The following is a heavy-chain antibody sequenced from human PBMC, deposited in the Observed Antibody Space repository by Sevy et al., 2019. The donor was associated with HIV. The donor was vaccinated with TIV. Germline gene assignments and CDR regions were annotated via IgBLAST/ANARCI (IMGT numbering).Heavy chain of an antibody. CDR3: ARGQGDDYNYGLDV. CDR2: IWFDGSEK. Sequence: GGSLRLSCAASGFAFSTYGLYWVRQAPGKGLEWVAVIWFDGSEKYYADSVKGRFTISRDNSKNTLYLQMNSLTAADTAVYYSARGQGDDYNYGLDVWGQGTTVTVSS. V-gene: IGHV3-33*01. J-gene: IGHJ6*02. D-gene: IGHD1-26*01. CDR1: GFAFSTYG.